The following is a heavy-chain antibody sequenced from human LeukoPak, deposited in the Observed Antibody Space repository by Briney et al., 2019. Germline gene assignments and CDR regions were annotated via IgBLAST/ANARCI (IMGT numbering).Heavy chain of an antibody. D-gene: IGHD4-11*01. CDR2: ISSSSSYI. J-gene: IGHJ4*02. CDR1: GFTFSSYS. V-gene: IGHV3-21*01. CDR3: ARSTVTTGLAFDY. Sequence: PGRSLRLSCAASGFTFSSYSMNWVRQAPGKGLEWVSSISSSSSYIYYADSVKGRFTISRDNAKNSLYLQMNSLRAEDTAVYYCARSTVTTGLAFDYWGQGTLVTVSS.